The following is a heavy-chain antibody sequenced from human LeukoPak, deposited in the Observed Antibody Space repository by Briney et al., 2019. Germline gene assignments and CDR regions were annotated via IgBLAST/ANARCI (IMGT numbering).Heavy chain of an antibody. CDR2: ISYDGSSK. J-gene: IGHJ6*02. CDR3: ARMDSSGWDYYYYYGMDV. CDR1: GFTFSSYA. D-gene: IGHD6-19*01. Sequence: GGSLRLSCAASGFTFSSYAMHWVRQAPGKGLEWVAVISYDGSSKYYADSVKGRFTISRDNSKNTLYLQMNSLRAEDTAVYYCARMDSSGWDYYYYYGMDVWGQGTTVTVSS. V-gene: IGHV3-30-3*01.